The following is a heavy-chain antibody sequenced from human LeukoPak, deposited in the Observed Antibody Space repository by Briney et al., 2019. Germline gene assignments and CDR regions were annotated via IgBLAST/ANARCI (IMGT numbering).Heavy chain of an antibody. Sequence: PGRSLRLSCAASGFTFDDYAMHWVRQAPGKGLEWVSGISWNGGSIGYADSVKGRFTISRDNAKNSLYLQMNSLRAEDTALYYCAKDIIRRSDIVGATIDYWGQGTLVTVSS. J-gene: IGHJ4*02. CDR3: AKDIIRRSDIVGATIDY. CDR2: ISWNGGSI. V-gene: IGHV3-9*01. D-gene: IGHD1-26*01. CDR1: GFTFDDYA.